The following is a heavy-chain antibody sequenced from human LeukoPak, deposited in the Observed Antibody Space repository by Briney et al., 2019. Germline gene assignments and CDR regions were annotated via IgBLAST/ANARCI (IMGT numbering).Heavy chain of an antibody. J-gene: IGHJ3*02. D-gene: IGHD3-22*01. CDR1: GYTFTSYA. CDR2: INAGNGNT. CDR3: AKGERITMIVRVGNSFDI. Sequence: ASVKVSCKASGYTFTSYAMHWVRQAPGQRLEWMGWINAGNGNTKYSQKFQGRVTITRDTSASTAYMGLSSLRSEDTAVYYSAKGERITMIVRVGNSFDIWGQGTMVTVSS. V-gene: IGHV1-3*01.